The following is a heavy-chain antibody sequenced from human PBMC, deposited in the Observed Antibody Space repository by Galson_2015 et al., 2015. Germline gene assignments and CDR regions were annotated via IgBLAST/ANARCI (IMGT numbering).Heavy chain of an antibody. J-gene: IGHJ1*01. CDR2: IYYSGST. D-gene: IGHD4-17*01. Sequence: LSLTCTVSGGSISSYYWSWIRQPPGKGLEWIGYIYYSGSTNYNPSLKSRVTISVDTSKNQFSLKLSSVTAADTAVYYCARDNGDFEYFQHWGQGTLVTVSS. CDR3: ARDNGDFEYFQH. V-gene: IGHV4-59*01. CDR1: GGSISSYY.